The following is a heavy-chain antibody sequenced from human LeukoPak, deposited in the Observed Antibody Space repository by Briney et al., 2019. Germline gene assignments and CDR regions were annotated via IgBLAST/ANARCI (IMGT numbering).Heavy chain of an antibody. CDR3: ARTGGSFYFYYYMDV. J-gene: IGHJ6*03. V-gene: IGHV4-39*07. CDR2: IYYSGST. CDR1: GFTFSTYT. Sequence: GSLRLSCAASGFTFSTYTMSWVRQPPGKGLEWIGSIYYSGSTYYNPSLKSRVTISVDTSKNQFFLKLSSVTAADTAVYYCARTGGSFYFYYYMDVWGKGTTVTVSS. D-gene: IGHD1-26*01.